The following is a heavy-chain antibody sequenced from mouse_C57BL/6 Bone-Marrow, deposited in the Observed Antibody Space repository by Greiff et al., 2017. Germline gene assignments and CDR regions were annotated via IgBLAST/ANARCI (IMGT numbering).Heavy chain of an antibody. D-gene: IGHD1-1*01. CDR3: ALYYYGSSPYYFDY. CDR2: INPSTGGT. CDR1: GYSFTGYY. Sequence: EVQLQQSGPELVKPGASVKISCKASGYSFTGYYMNWVKQSPEKSLEWIGEINPSTGGTTYNQKFKAKATLTVDKSSSTAYMQLKSLTSEDSAVYDCALYYYGSSPYYFDYWGQGTTLTVSS. J-gene: IGHJ2*01. V-gene: IGHV1-42*01.